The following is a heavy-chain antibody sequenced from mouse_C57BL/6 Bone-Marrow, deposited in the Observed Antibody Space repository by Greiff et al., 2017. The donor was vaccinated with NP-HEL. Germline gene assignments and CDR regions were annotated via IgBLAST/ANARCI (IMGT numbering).Heavy chain of an antibody. J-gene: IGHJ2*01. CDR1: GYTFTDYN. CDR2: INPNNGGT. CDR3: APYDYAVPYYFDC. D-gene: IGHD2-4*01. V-gene: IGHV1-22*01. Sequence: EVQLQQSGPELVQPGASVKMSCKASGYTFTDYNMHWVKQSHGKSLEWIGYINPNNGGTSYNQQFKGKATLTVNKSSSTAYMELRSLTSEDSAVYYCAPYDYAVPYYFDCWGQGTTLTVSS.